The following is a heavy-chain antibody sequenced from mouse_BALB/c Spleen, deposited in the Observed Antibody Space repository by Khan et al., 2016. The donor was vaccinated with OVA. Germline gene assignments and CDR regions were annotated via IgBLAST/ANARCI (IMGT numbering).Heavy chain of an antibody. V-gene: IGHV3-2*02. CDR3: ARSVTITTVVATDFDY. J-gene: IGHJ2*01. CDR1: GYSITSDYA. CDR2: ISYSGRT. Sequence: EVQLQESGPGLVKPSQSLSLTCTVTGYSITSDYAWNWIRQFPGNKLEWMGNISYSGRTSYNPSLKSRISLNRETSKNQFFLQLNAVTTEDTATHYSARSVTITTVVATDFDYWGQGTTLTVSS. D-gene: IGHD1-1*01.